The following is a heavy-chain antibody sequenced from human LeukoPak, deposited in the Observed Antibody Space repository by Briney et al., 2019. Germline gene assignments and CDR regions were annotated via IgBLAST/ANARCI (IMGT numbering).Heavy chain of an antibody. J-gene: IGHJ4*02. CDR3: ASIISGLYYFDY. Sequence: GGSLRLSCAASGFTFSSYEMNWVRQAPGKGLEWVSYISSSGSTIYYADSVKGRFTISRDNAKKSLYLQMNSLRAEDTAVYYCASIISGLYYFDYWGQGALVTVSS. D-gene: IGHD3-10*01. CDR1: GFTFSSYE. V-gene: IGHV3-48*03. CDR2: ISSSGSTI.